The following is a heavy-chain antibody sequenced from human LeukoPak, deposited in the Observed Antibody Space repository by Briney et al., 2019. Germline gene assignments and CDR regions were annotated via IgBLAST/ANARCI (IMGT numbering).Heavy chain of an antibody. J-gene: IGHJ4*02. Sequence: GGSLRLSCAASGFTFGDYSMNWVRQAPGKGLEWVSFISSGSKSILYADSVKGRFTISRDNAKNSMYLQMNARRAEDTAVYYCARGELWIDYWGQGTLVTVSS. CDR3: ARGELWIDY. CDR2: ISSGSKSI. CDR1: GFTFGDYS. D-gene: IGHD2-21*01. V-gene: IGHV3-21*01.